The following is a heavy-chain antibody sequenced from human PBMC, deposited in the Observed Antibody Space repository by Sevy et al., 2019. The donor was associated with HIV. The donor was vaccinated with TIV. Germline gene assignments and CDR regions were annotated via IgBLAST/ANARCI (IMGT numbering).Heavy chain of an antibody. Sequence: ASVKVSCKVSGYTLTDLSMHWVRQAPGKGLEWMGAFDPEDGETIYAQRFQGRVTMTEDTSTDTAYMQLSSPRSEDTAVYYCATATAPYDSSGYYSDYWGQGTLVTVSS. V-gene: IGHV1-24*01. CDR2: FDPEDGET. CDR1: GYTLTDLS. D-gene: IGHD3-22*01. CDR3: ATATAPYDSSGYYSDY. J-gene: IGHJ4*02.